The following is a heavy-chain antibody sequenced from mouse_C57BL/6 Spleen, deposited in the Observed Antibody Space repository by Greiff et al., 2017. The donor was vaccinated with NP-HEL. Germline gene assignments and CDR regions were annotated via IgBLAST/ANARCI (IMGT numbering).Heavy chain of an antibody. CDR1: GFNIKDYY. CDR3: ARYDGYYEYYFDY. J-gene: IGHJ2*01. Sequence: VQLKESGAELVKPGASVKLSCTASGFNIKDYYMHWVKQRTEQGLEWIGRIDPEDGETKYAPKFQGKATITADTSSNTAYLQLSSLTSEDTAVYYCARYDGYYEYYFDYWGQGTTLTVSS. D-gene: IGHD2-3*01. CDR2: IDPEDGET. V-gene: IGHV14-2*01.